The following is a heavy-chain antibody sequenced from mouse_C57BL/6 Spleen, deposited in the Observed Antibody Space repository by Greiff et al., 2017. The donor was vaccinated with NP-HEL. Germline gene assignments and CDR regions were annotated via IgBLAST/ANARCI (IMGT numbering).Heavy chain of an antibody. CDR2: IYPGSGNT. Sequence: QVQLQQSGAELVRPGASVKLSCKASGYTFTDYYINWVKQRPGQGLEWIARIYPGSGNTYYNEKFKGKATLTAEKSSSTAYMQLSSLTSEDSAVYFCARSPWGGYFDVWGTGTTVTVSS. CDR1: GYTFTDYY. J-gene: IGHJ1*03. V-gene: IGHV1-76*01. CDR3: ARSPWGGYFDV.